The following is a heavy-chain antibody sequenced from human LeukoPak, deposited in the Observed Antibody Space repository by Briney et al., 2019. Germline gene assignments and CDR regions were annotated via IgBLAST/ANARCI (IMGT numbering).Heavy chain of an antibody. D-gene: IGHD6-13*01. CDR2: IYYSGST. CDR1: GGSISSSSYY. Sequence: SETLSLTCTVSGGSISSSSYYWGWIRQPPGKGLEWIGSIYYSGSTYYNPSLKSRVTISVDTSKNQFSLKLSSVTAADTAVYYCARGQLFYAAAADAFDIWGQGTMVTVSS. V-gene: IGHV4-39*07. J-gene: IGHJ3*02. CDR3: ARGQLFYAAAADAFDI.